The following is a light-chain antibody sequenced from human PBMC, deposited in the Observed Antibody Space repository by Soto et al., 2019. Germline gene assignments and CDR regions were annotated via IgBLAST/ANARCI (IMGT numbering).Light chain of an antibody. CDR2: EVN. Sequence: QSALTQPASVSGSPGQSITISCTGTSSDIGGGVFNCVSWYQQYPGKAPKLMIYEVNNRPSVISNRFSGSKSGNTASLAISGLQAEDEADYYCISYTSSDTWVFGGGTKLTVL. V-gene: IGLV2-14*01. CDR1: SSDIGGGVFNC. CDR3: ISYTSSDTWV. J-gene: IGLJ3*02.